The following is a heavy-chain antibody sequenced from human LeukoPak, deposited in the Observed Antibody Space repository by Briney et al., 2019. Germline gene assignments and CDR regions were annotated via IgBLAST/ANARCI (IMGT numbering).Heavy chain of an antibody. CDR2: IYSSGNGEST. CDR1: GASVTTYY. CDR3: VRHDVVPVVRRGFDD. Sequence: SETLSLTCTVSGASVTTYYWSWIRQPAGKGLEWIAYIYSSGNGESTMYNPSLKGRVTISVDMSKNQFSLRLSFVTAADTAVYYCVRHDVVPVVRRGFDDWGQGTLVSVSS. V-gene: IGHV4-59*08. J-gene: IGHJ4*02. D-gene: IGHD3-10*02.